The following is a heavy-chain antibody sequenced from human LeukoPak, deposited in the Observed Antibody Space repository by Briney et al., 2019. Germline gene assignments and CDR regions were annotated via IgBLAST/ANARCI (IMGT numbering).Heavy chain of an antibody. J-gene: IGHJ6*03. CDR3: ATKGTRVVDANSYYYYYYYMDV. D-gene: IGHD2-15*01. CDR2: INPNSGGT. CDR1: GYTFTGYY. V-gene: IGHV1-2*02. Sequence: GASVKVSCKASGYTFTGYYMHWVRQAPGQGLEWMGWINPNSGGTNYAQKFQGRVTMTRDTSISTAYMELSRLRSDDMAVYYCATKGTRVVDANSYYYYYYYMDVWGKGTTVTVSS.